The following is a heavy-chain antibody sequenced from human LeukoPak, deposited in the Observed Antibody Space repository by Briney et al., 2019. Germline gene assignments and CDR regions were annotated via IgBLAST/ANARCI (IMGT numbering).Heavy chain of an antibody. Sequence: GGSLRLSCAASGFTFSSYWMHWVREAPGKGLVWVSSISSSSDIYYADSVKGRFTISRDNTKNSLYLQMNSLRVEDTAVYYCARGYCSSTRCFDPWGQGTLVTVSS. CDR2: ISSSSDI. V-gene: IGHV3-69-1*01. CDR3: ARGYCSSTRCFDP. D-gene: IGHD2-2*01. CDR1: GFTFSSYW. J-gene: IGHJ5*02.